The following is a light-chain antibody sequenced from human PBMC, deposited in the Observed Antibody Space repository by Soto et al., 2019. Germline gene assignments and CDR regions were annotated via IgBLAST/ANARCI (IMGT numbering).Light chain of an antibody. J-gene: IGKJ1*01. CDR3: QHYSSYWT. CDR2: KAS. Sequence: DIPMTQSPSTLSASVGDRVTITCRASQSISSWWAWYQQKPGKAPQLLIYKASSLESVVPSWFSGSGSGTEFILTSSSLQPDFFATYYCQHYSSYWTFGQGTKVEIK. V-gene: IGKV1-5*03. CDR1: QSISSW.